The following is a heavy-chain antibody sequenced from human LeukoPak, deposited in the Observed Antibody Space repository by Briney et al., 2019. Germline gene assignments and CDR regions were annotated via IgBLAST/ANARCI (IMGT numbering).Heavy chain of an antibody. D-gene: IGHD3-22*01. CDR3: ARDSPYYYDSSGYVPWEL. CDR1: GGTFSSYA. V-gene: IGHV1-69*04. CDR2: IIPILGIA. Sequence: GASVKVSCKASGGTFSSYAISWVRQAPGQGLEWMGRIIPILGIANYAQKFQGRVTITADKSTSTAYMELSSLRSEDTAVYYCARDSPYYYDSSGYVPWELWGQGTLVTVSS. J-gene: IGHJ4*02.